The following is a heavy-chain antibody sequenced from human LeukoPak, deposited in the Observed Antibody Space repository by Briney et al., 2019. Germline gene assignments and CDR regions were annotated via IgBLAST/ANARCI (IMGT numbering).Heavy chain of an antibody. V-gene: IGHV3-66*01. D-gene: IGHD3-9*01. CDR2: IYSGGST. J-gene: IGHJ4*02. CDR3: ARELDRKGLTGYYDY. CDR1: GFTVSSNY. Sequence: GGSLRLSCAASGFTVSSNYMSWVRQAPGKGLEWVSVIYSGGSTYYADSVKGRFTISRDNSKNTLYLQMNSLRAEDTAVYYRARELDRKGLTGYYDYWGQGTLVTVSS.